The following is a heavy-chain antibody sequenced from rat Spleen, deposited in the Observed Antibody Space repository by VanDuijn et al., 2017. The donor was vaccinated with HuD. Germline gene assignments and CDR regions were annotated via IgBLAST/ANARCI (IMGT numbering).Heavy chain of an antibody. J-gene: IGHJ3*01. Sequence: EVQVVESGGGIVQPGRSMKLSCAASGFTFTDYNMAWVRQAPKKGLEWVATITYDGSGTYYRDSVKGRFTISRDNAKSTLFLQMDSLRSEDTATYYCARPSYGYPFAYWGQGTLVTVSS. CDR1: GFTFTDYN. V-gene: IGHV5-7*01. CDR3: ARPSYGYPFAY. CDR2: ITYDGSGT. D-gene: IGHD1-7*01.